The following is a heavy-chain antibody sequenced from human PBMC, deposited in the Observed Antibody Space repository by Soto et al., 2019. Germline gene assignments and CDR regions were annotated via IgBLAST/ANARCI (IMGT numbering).Heavy chain of an antibody. CDR1: EFTFDKYY. CDR3: ARGHWNYYYGLDV. V-gene: IGHV3-7*01. Sequence: PGGSLRLSCAASEFTFDKYYMTWVRQAPGKGPEWVANIKPDGSEQYYVDSVKGRFTISRDNANNSLYLQMNSLRAEDTAVYFCARGHWNYYYGLDVWGQGTTVTVSS. J-gene: IGHJ6*02. CDR2: IKPDGSEQ. D-gene: IGHD1-1*01.